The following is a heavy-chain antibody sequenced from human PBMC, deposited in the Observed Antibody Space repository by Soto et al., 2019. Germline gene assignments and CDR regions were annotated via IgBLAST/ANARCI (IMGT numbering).Heavy chain of an antibody. Sequence: QVQLQESGPGLVKPSQTLSLTCTVSGGSISSGGYYWSWIRQHPGKGLEWIGYIYYSGSTYYNPSLKSLVTISVDTSKNQFSLKLSAVTAADTAVYYCARSYEGDGFSDNWFDPWGQGTLVTVSS. CDR3: ARSYEGDGFSDNWFDP. CDR2: IYYSGST. CDR1: GGSISSGGYY. D-gene: IGHD1-26*01. J-gene: IGHJ5*02. V-gene: IGHV4-31*01.